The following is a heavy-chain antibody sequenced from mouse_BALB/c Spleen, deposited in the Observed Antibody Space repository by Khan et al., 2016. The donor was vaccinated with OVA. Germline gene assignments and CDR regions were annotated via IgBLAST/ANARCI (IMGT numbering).Heavy chain of an antibody. CDR1: GFTFPSYY. CDR2: FNPSNGDT. D-gene: IGHD2-1*01. J-gene: IGHJ3*01. Sequence: VQLQESGAELVKPGASVKLSCKASGFTFPSYYMYWVKQRPGQGLEWIGEFNPSNGDTNFTEKFKSKATLTVDRSSSTAYMQLNRLTSEDSAVYCCTRSGYGSFAYWGQGTLVTVSA. V-gene: IGHV1S81*02. CDR3: TRSGYGSFAY.